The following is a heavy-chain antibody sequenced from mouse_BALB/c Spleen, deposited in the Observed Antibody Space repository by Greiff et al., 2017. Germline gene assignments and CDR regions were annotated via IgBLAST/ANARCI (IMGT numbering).Heavy chain of an antibody. CDR1: GYTFTSYW. D-gene: IGHD2-3*01. CDR3: ARSDDGYYGYLDY. CDR2: IDPSDSYT. J-gene: IGHJ2*01. Sequence: QVQLQQPGAELVKPGASVKLSCKASGYTFTSYWMHWVKQRPGQGLEWIGEIDPSDSYTNYNQKFKGKATLTVDKSSSTAYMQLSSLTSEDSAVYYCARSDDGYYGYLDYWGRGNTLTVSS. V-gene: IGHV1-69*02.